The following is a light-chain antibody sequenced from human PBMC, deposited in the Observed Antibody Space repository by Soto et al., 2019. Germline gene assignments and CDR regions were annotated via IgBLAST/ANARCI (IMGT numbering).Light chain of an antibody. CDR1: QDIASY. CDR3: QQVNYSPLT. V-gene: IGKV1-9*01. J-gene: IGKJ1*01. Sequence: DIQLTQSPSFLSSSVGDRAIITCRASQDIASYLAWYQQKPGKAPKLLIYDVSTLESGVPSRFSGSGSGTEFTLTVSSLQPEDFAIYYCQQVNYSPLTFGQGTKVEIK. CDR2: DVS.